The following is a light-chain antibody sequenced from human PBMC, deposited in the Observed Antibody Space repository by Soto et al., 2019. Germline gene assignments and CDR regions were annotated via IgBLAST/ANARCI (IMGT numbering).Light chain of an antibody. CDR2: EVS. V-gene: IGLV2-8*01. CDR1: SSDVGGYNF. J-gene: IGLJ1*01. CDR3: SSYAASNTFV. Sequence: QSALTQPPSASGSPGQSVTISCTGSSSDVGGYNFVSWYQQHPDKAPKLMIYEVSKRPSGVPDRFSGSKSGNTASLTVSGLQADDEADYYCSSYAASNTFVFGIGTKLTVL.